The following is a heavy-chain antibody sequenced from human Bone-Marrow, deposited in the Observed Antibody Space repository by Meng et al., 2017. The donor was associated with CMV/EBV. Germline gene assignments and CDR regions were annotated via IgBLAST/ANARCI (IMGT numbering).Heavy chain of an antibody. CDR2: IIPIFGTA. D-gene: IGHD6-19*01. Sequence: SVKVSCKASGGTFSSYAISWVRQAPGQGLEWMGGIIPIFGTANYAQKFQGGVTITTDESASTAYMALSSLRSEDTAVYYCARVYSSGWADWFDPWGQGTLVTVSS. CDR3: ARVYSSGWADWFDP. V-gene: IGHV1-69*05. J-gene: IGHJ5*02. CDR1: GGTFSSYA.